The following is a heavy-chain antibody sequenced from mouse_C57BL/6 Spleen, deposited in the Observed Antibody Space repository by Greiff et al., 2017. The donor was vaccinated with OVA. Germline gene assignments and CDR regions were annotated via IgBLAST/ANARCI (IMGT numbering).Heavy chain of an antibody. Sequence: QVQLQQPGAELVKPGASVKLSCKASGYTFTSYWMHWVKQRPGQGLEWIGMIHPNSGSTNYNEKFKSKATLTVDKSSSTAYMQLSSLTSEDSAVYYCAGLYGSSYRDYWGQGTTLTVSS. CDR3: AGLYGSSYRDY. D-gene: IGHD1-1*01. J-gene: IGHJ2*01. CDR1: GYTFTSYW. CDR2: IHPNSGST. V-gene: IGHV1-64*01.